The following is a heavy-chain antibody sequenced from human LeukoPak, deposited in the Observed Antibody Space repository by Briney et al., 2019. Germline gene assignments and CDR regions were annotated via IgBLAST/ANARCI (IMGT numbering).Heavy chain of an antibody. CDR3: ARVRGYCGGDC. CDR2: INHSGST. Sequence: SETLSLTCAVYGGSFSGYYWSWIRQPPGKGLEWIGEINHSGSTNYNPSLKSRVTISVDTSKNQFSLKLSSVTAADTAVYYCARVRGYCGGDCWGQGTLVTGSS. CDR1: GGSFSGYY. J-gene: IGHJ4*02. V-gene: IGHV4-34*01. D-gene: IGHD2-21*01.